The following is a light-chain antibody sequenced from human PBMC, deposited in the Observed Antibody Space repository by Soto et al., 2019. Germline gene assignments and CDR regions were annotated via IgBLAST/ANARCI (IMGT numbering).Light chain of an antibody. CDR3: QQRSNWPRT. CDR1: QTINNN. CDR2: GAS. J-gene: IGKJ1*01. V-gene: IGKV3-15*01. Sequence: VMTQAPATLSVSPGEGATLSCRASQTINNNVAWYQLKDGQVPRLLIYGASTRATDIPARFSGSGSGTEFTLTISSLQSEDFAVYYCQQRSNWPRTFGQGTKVDIK.